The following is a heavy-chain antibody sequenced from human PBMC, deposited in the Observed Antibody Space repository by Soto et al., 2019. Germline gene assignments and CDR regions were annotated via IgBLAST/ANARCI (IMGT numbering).Heavy chain of an antibody. D-gene: IGHD6-13*01. CDR2: INHSGST. CDR3: ARWIAAAHSWFDP. J-gene: IGHJ5*02. V-gene: IGHV4-34*01. Sequence: SETLSLTCAVYGGSFSGYYWSWIRQPPGKGLEWIGEINHSGSTNYNPSLKSRVTISVDTSKNQFSLKLSSVTAADTAVYYCARWIAAAHSWFDPWGQGTLVTVSS. CDR1: GGSFSGYY.